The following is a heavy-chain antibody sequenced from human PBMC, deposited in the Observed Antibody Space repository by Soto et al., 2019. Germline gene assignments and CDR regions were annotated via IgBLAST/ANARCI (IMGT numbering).Heavy chain of an antibody. Sequence: GGSLRLSCAASGFTFSSYAMSWVRQAPGKGLEWVAVISDGGSSTYYADSVKGRFTISRDNSKNTLYLQMNSLRAEDTAVYYCAREGRYYDFWSGYPYWGQGTLVTVSS. CDR1: GFTFSSYA. J-gene: IGHJ4*02. V-gene: IGHV3-23*01. CDR3: AREGRYYDFWSGYPY. CDR2: ISDGGSST. D-gene: IGHD3-3*01.